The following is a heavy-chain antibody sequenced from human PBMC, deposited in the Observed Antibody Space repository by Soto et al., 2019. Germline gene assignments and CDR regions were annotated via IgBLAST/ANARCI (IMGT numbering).Heavy chain of an antibody. CDR3: AREVYYDLWSGFNTHPYYFDD. CDR1: GFTFSRHT. V-gene: IGHV3-30-3*01. Sequence: QVQLVESGGGVVQPGRSLRLSCAASGFTFSRHTMHWVRQAPGKGLEWVAAISDDGSNTYYADSVKGRFTISRDNSKNPLYLQMNSLSSEDTAVHHCAREVYYDLWSGFNTHPYYFDDWGQGPVVTVSS. CDR2: ISDDGSNT. J-gene: IGHJ4*02. D-gene: IGHD3-3*01.